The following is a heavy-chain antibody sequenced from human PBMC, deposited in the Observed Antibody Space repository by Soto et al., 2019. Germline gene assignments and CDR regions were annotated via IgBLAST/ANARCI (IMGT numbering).Heavy chain of an antibody. CDR2: INHSGST. D-gene: IGHD5-18*01. CDR1: GGSFSGYY. CDR3: ARDHMLRGYSYGLAPNWFDP. V-gene: IGHV4-34*01. Sequence: SETLSLTCAVYGGSFSGYYWSWIRQPPGKGLEWIGEINHSGSTNYNPSLKSRVTISVDTSKNQFSLKLSSVTAADTAVYYCARDHMLRGYSYGLAPNWFDPWGQGTLVTVSS. J-gene: IGHJ5*02.